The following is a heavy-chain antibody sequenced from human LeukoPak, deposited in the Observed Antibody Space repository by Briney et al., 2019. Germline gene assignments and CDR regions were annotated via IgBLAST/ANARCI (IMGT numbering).Heavy chain of an antibody. V-gene: IGHV4-31*03. CDR2: IYYSGST. J-gene: IGHJ4*02. CDR1: GGSISSGGYY. D-gene: IGHD3-10*01. CDR3: ARAVYPNMVSLDY. Sequence: NPSETLSLTCTVSGGSISSGGYYWGWIRQHPGKGLEWIGYIYYSGSTYYNPSLKSRVALSVDTSKNQFSLKLTSVTAADTAVYYCARAVYPNMVSLDYWGQGTLVTVSS.